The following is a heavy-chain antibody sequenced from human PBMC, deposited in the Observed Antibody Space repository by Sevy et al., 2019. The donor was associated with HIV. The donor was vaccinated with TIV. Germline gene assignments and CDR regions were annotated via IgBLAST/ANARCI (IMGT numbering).Heavy chain of an antibody. CDR3: ARDPTFSSDTRGYYPFDS. V-gene: IGHV3-30*04. D-gene: IGHD3-22*01. CDR2: ISYDGSNK. Sequence: GGSLRLSCAASGFIFSNYVIHWVRRAPGKGLEWVADISYDGSNKHYAASVKGRFTISRDNSRNTLFLQMNSLRLDDTAVYYCARDPTFSSDTRGYYPFDSWGQGTLVTVSS. J-gene: IGHJ4*02. CDR1: GFIFSNYV.